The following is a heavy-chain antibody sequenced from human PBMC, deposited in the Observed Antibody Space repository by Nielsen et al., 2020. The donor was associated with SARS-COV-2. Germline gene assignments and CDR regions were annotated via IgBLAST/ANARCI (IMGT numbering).Heavy chain of an antibody. CDR1: GASISSSTYY. CDR2: IYYSGST. V-gene: IGHV4-39*07. D-gene: IGHD1-26*01. CDR3: ARDREDYGMDV. J-gene: IGHJ6*02. Sequence: SETLSLTCTVSGASISSSTYYWGWIRQPPGKGLEWIGSIYYSGSTYYNPSLKSRVTISVDTSKNQFSLKLSSVTAADTAVYYCARDREDYGMDVWGQGTTVTVSS.